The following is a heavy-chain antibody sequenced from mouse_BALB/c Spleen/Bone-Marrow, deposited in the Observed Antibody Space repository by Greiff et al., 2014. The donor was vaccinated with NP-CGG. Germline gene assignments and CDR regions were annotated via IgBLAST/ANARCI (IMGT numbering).Heavy chain of an antibody. J-gene: IGHJ1*01. CDR2: INNNGGST. V-gene: IGHV5-6-3*01. CDR1: GFTFSSYG. Sequence: EVQLVESGGGLVQPGGSLKFSCVASGFTFSSYGMSWVRQTPDKRLELVATINNNGGSTYYPDSVKGQFTISRDNAKNTLYLQMSSLKSEDTAMYYCARVYGWYFDVWGAGTTVTVSS. D-gene: IGHD1-1*01. CDR3: ARVYGWYFDV.